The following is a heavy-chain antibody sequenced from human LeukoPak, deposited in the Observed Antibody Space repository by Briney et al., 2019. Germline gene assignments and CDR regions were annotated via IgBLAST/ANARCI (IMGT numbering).Heavy chain of an antibody. Sequence: PSETLSLTCTVSGGSISSSSYYWGWIRQPPGKGLEWIGSIYYSGSTYYNPSLKSRVTISVDTSKNQFSLKLSSVTAADTAVYYCARGFIAVAVVFDPWGQGTLVTVSS. J-gene: IGHJ5*02. CDR1: GGSISSSSYY. D-gene: IGHD6-19*01. CDR3: ARGFIAVAVVFDP. V-gene: IGHV4-39*01. CDR2: IYYSGST.